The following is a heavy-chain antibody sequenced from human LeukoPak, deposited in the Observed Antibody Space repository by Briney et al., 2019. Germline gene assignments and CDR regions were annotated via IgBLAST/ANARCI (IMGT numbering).Heavy chain of an antibody. D-gene: IGHD1-1*01. J-gene: IGHJ5*02. CDR1: GGSISSYY. CDR2: IYTSGST. CDR3: ARDNEATATTGWFDP. V-gene: IGHV4-4*07. Sequence: PSETLSLTCTVSGGSISSYYWSWIRQPAGKGLEWIGRIYTSGSTNYNPSLKSRVTMSVDTSKNQFSLKLSSVTAADTAVYYCARDNEATATTGWFDPWGQGTLVTVSS.